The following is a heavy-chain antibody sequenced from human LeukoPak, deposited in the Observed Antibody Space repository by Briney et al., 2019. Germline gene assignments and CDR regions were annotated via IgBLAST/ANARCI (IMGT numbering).Heavy chain of an antibody. V-gene: IGHV4-59*01. CDR3: ARSRSGYSYDHAAFEI. CDR1: GGSISTYY. J-gene: IGHJ3*02. Sequence: PSETLSLTCTVSGGSISTYYWSWIRQPPGEGLEWIAYIDYRGSTTYNPSLRSRVTISVDTSRNQFSLKLSSVTAADTAVYYCARSRSGYSYDHAAFEIWGQGTMVTVSS. CDR2: IDYRGST. D-gene: IGHD5-18*01.